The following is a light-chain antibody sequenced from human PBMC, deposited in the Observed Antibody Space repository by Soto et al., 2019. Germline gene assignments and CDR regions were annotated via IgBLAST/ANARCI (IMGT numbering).Light chain of an antibody. Sequence: ELVLTQSPATLSLSPGERATLSCRASQSVSSHLAWYQQKPGQAPRLLMYDTFNRATGIPARFNGSGSGTVFTLTISSLEPQDFAVYYCQQRSNWPPGYTFGQGTKLEIK. CDR3: QQRSNWPPGYT. CDR1: QSVSSH. V-gene: IGKV3-11*01. J-gene: IGKJ2*01. CDR2: DTF.